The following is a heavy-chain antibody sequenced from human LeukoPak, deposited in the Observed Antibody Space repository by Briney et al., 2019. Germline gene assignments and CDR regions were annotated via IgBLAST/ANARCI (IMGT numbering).Heavy chain of an antibody. V-gene: IGHV4-39*01. CDR3: AGHLVDYYDSSGYFNWFDP. D-gene: IGHD3-22*01. CDR2: IYDSGST. Sequence: SETLSLTCTVSGGPIRSSYYYWGWIRQPPGKGLEWTGSIYDSGSTYYNPSLKSRVTISVDTSKNQFSLKLSSVTAADTAVYYCAGHLVDYYDSSGYFNWFDPWGQGTLVTVSS. J-gene: IGHJ5*02. CDR1: GGPIRSSYYY.